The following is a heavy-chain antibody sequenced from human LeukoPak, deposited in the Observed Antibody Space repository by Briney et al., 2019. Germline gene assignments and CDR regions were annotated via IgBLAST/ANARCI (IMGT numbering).Heavy chain of an antibody. Sequence: ASVKVSCKASGYTFTSYGISWVRQAPGQGLEWMGWISAYNGNTNYAQKLQGRVTMTTDTSTSTAYMELRSLRSDDAAVYYCARDKRPHYDYVWGSYRPFDYWGQGTLVTVSS. CDR2: ISAYNGNT. D-gene: IGHD3-16*02. J-gene: IGHJ4*02. V-gene: IGHV1-18*01. CDR1: GYTFTSYG. CDR3: ARDKRPHYDYVWGSYRPFDY.